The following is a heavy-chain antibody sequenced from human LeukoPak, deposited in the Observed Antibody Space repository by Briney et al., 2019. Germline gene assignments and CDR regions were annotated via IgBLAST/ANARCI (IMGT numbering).Heavy chain of an antibody. V-gene: IGHV3-23*01. D-gene: IGHD6-19*01. Sequence: GGSLRLSCPASGFTFSSYAMSWVRQAPGKGLEWVSAIGGSDGSTYYTDSVKGRFTISRDNSKNTLSLQINSLRAEDTAVYYCAKGVPGWPYYFDYWGQGTLVTVSS. CDR3: AKGVPGWPYYFDY. J-gene: IGHJ4*02. CDR1: GFTFSSYA. CDR2: IGGSDGST.